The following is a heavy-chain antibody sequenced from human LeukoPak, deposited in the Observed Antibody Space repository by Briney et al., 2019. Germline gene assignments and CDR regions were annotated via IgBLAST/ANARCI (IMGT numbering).Heavy chain of an antibody. CDR2: ISYDGSNK. CDR3: ARDLGVGGYSYGYPPAY. D-gene: IGHD5-18*01. CDR1: GFTFSSYG. V-gene: IGHV3-30*03. Sequence: GGSLRLSCAASGFTFSSYGMHWVRQAPGKGLEWVAVISYDGSNKYYADSVKGRFTISRDNSKNTLYLQMNSLRAEDTAVYYCARDLGVGGYSYGYPPAYWGQGTLVTVSS. J-gene: IGHJ4*02.